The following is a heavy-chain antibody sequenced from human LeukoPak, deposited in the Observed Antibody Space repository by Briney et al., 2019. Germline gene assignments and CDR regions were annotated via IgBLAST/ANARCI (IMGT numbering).Heavy chain of an antibody. D-gene: IGHD6-6*01. CDR2: IYYTGST. Sequence: SETLSLTCIVSDASISNKIYYWGWIRQPPGKGLEWIGSIYYTGSTYHNPSLWSRVSTSVDVSKNQFSLKLSSVTAADTAVYYCATAEAARPDVPFDYWGQGTLVTVSS. J-gene: IGHJ4*02. CDR3: ATAEAARPDVPFDY. V-gene: IGHV4-39*07. CDR1: DASISNKIYY.